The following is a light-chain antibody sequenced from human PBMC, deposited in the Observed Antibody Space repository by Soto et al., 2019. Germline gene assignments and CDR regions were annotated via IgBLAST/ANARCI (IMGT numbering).Light chain of an antibody. CDR2: DVY. Sequence: QSALTQPRSVSGSPGQSVTISCTGTSSNVGGYNYVSWYQHHPGKAPKLVIYDVYNRPSGVPDRFSGSKSDNPASLTISGLQAEDEADYYCCSYAGSNTFYVFGTGTKVTVL. V-gene: IGLV2-11*01. CDR1: SSNVGGYNY. CDR3: CSYAGSNTFYV. J-gene: IGLJ1*01.